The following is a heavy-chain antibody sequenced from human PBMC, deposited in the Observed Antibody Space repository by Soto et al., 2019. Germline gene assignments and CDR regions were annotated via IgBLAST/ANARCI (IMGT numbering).Heavy chain of an antibody. CDR2: IYVTGAV. V-gene: IGHV4-31*03. J-gene: IGHJ5*02. Sequence: PSETLSLTCSVSGASLDSGNYYWSWIREFPGNGLEWIGHIYVTGAVDYNPSLRDRITISQDTSERQFSLNLRLVTAADTAVYYCARLRIATNNYKWFDPWGQGTLVTVSS. CDR3: ARLRIATNNYKWFDP. D-gene: IGHD2-21*01. CDR1: GASLDSGNYY.